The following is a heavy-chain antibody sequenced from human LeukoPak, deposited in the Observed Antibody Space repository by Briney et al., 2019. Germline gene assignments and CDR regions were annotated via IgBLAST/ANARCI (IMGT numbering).Heavy chain of an antibody. D-gene: IGHD4-23*01. J-gene: IGHJ4*02. CDR2: VDHTGST. V-gene: IGHV4-59*01. CDR3: AREHGGNSGFDY. Sequence: SETLSLTCSVSDDSITMYYWTWIRQPPGKGLEWIGYVDHTGSTNFNPSLKSRVTISVDTSKNQFSLKLSSVTAADTAVYYCAREHGGNSGFDYWGQGTLVTVSS. CDR1: DDSITMYY.